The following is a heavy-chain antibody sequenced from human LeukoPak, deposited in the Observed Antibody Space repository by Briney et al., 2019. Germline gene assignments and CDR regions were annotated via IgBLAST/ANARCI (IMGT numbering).Heavy chain of an antibody. J-gene: IGHJ6*02. CDR3: ARGELTTVTSYYYYGMDV. Sequence: GGSLTLSCAVSGFTFSSYSMNWVRQAPGRGREWISYIYSSSSYIYYAHSVKGRFTISRDNAKNSLYLQMNSLRAVDTAVYYCARGELTTVTSYYYYGMDVWGQGTTVTVSS. D-gene: IGHD4-17*01. V-gene: IGHV3-21*01. CDR2: IYSSSSYI. CDR1: GFTFSSYS.